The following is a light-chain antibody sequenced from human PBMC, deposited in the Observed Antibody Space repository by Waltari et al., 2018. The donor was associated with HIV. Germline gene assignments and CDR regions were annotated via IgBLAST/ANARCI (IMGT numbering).Light chain of an antibody. Sequence: DIQMTQSPSSLSASVGASVTITCRSSQNIFSYLNWYQQKPGTAPKLLIYTASTLQSGVPSRFSGSGSGTDFTLTISSLQPEDFATYYCQESFSTPPEYTFGQGTKLEIK. CDR1: QNIFSY. CDR3: QESFSTPPEYT. V-gene: IGKV1-39*01. CDR2: TAS. J-gene: IGKJ2*01.